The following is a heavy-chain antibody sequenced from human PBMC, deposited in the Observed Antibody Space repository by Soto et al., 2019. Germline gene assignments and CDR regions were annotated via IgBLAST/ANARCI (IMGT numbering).Heavy chain of an antibody. D-gene: IGHD2-2*01. CDR3: ARDLVVVPAAIPNWFDP. CDR2: ISSSGSTI. Sequence: EVQLVESGGGLVQPGGSLRLSCAASGFTFSSYEMNWVRQAPGKGLEWVSYISSSGSTIYYADSVKGRFTISRDNARNSLYLQMNSQRAEDTAVYYCARDLVVVPAAIPNWFDPWGQGTLVTVSS. V-gene: IGHV3-48*03. CDR1: GFTFSSYE. J-gene: IGHJ5*02.